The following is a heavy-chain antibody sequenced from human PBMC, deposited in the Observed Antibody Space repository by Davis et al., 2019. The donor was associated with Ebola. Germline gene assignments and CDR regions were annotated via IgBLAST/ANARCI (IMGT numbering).Heavy chain of an antibody. CDR1: GFTFSSYS. D-gene: IGHD6-19*01. CDR3: AKKYSSGWYGYFDL. Sequence: GESLKISCAASGFTFSSYSMNWVRQAPGKGLEWVSSISSSSSYIYYADSVKGRFTISRDNAKNSLYLQMNSLRAEDTAVYYCAKKYSSGWYGYFDLWGRGTLVTVSS. J-gene: IGHJ2*01. CDR2: ISSSSSYI. V-gene: IGHV3-21*01.